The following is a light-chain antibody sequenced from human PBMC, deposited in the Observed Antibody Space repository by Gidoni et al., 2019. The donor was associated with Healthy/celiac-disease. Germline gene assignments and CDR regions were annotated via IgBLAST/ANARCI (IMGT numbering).Light chain of an antibody. CDR3: QQYNSYSCS. Sequence: DIQMTQAPSTLSASVGDRVTITCRASQSISSWLAWYQQKPGKAPKLLIYKASSLESGVPSRFSGSGSGTEFTFTISSLQPDDFATYYCQQYNSYSCSFGQGTKLEIK. CDR2: KAS. CDR1: QSISSW. J-gene: IGKJ2*04. V-gene: IGKV1-5*03.